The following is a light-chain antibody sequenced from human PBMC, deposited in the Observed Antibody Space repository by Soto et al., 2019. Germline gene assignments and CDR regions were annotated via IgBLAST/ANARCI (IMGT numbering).Light chain of an antibody. CDR1: SRDVDAYDF. CDR3: CSVAGSFYG. CDR2: EVS. Sequence: QSALTQPRSVSGSPGQSVAISCTGTSRDVDAYDFVSWYQHHPGKAPKLIISEVSKRPSGVSHRFSGSKSGNTASLTISGLQAEDEADYFCCSVAGSFYGFGTGTKRTVL. J-gene: IGLJ1*01. V-gene: IGLV2-11*01.